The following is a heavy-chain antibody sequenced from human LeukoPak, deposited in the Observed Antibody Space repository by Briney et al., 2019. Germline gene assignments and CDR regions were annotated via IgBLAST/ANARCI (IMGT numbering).Heavy chain of an antibody. V-gene: IGHV7-4-1*02. Sequence: ASVKVSCKASGYTFTSYAMNWVRQAPGQGLEWMGWINTNTGNPTYAQGFTGRFVFSLDTSVSTAYLQISSLKAEDTAVYYCARGPEDIVVVPAALWEFDYWGQGTLVTVSS. J-gene: IGHJ4*02. D-gene: IGHD2-2*01. CDR1: GYTFTSYA. CDR3: ARGPEDIVVVPAALWEFDY. CDR2: INTNTGNP.